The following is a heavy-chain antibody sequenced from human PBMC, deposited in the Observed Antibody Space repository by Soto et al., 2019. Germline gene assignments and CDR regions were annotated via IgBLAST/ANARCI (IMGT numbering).Heavy chain of an antibody. D-gene: IGHD4-17*01. V-gene: IGHV5-51*01. CDR2: IYPGDSDT. CDR3: ARYSTTNKHEF. Sequence: VASLTISWQVSGYIFTKHWIAWVRQKPGKGLEWMGIIYPGDSDTRYSPSFQGQVTISADKSINTAYLQWSSLKASDTAIYYCARYSTTNKHEFWGQGTLVTVSS. J-gene: IGHJ4*02. CDR1: GYIFTKHW.